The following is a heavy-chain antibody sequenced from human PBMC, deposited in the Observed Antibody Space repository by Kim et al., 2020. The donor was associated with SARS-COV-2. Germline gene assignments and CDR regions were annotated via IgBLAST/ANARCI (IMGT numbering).Heavy chain of an antibody. Sequence: QKFQGRVTITADKTTSAAYMELGSLSSEDTAVYYCARQNRVGGYNDAFDIWGQGTMVTVSS. D-gene: IGHD6-25*01. J-gene: IGHJ3*02. CDR3: ARQNRVGGYNDAFDI. V-gene: IGHV1-69*02.